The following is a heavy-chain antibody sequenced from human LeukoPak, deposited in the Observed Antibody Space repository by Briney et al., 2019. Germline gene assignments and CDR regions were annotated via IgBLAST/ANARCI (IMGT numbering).Heavy chain of an antibody. V-gene: IGHV3-23*01. CDR1: GFTFSSYA. CDR2: ISGSGGST. Sequence: GGSLRLSCAASGFTFSSYAMSWVRQAPRKGLEWVSAISGSGGSTYHADSVKGRFTISRDNSKNTLYLQMNSLRAEDTAVYYCATLDPVLLWFGEPPEGGYWGQGTLVTVSS. D-gene: IGHD3-10*01. CDR3: ATLDPVLLWFGEPPEGGY. J-gene: IGHJ4*02.